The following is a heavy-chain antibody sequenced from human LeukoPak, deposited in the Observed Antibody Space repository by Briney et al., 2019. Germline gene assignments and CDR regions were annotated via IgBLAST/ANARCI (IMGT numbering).Heavy chain of an antibody. J-gene: IGHJ4*02. CDR3: SRASYGDHFDY. Sequence: PSETLSLTCTVSGGSMSGYFWTWIRQPPGKGLEWIGHTHYSGSTNYNPSLKSRVTTSGDTSKNQFSLKLSSVTAADTAVYYCSRASYGDHFDYWGQGTLVTVSS. CDR2: THYSGST. V-gene: IGHV4-59*08. D-gene: IGHD3-16*01. CDR1: GGSMSGYF.